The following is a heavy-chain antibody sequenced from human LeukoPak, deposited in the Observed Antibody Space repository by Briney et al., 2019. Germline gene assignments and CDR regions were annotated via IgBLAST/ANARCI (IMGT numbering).Heavy chain of an antibody. V-gene: IGHV4-39*01. CDR3: ARLRDWVPFRYFDY. J-gene: IGHJ4*02. D-gene: IGHD3-9*01. Sequence: SETLSLTCTVCGGSISSSSYYWGWIRQPPGKGLEWIGSIYYSGSTYYNPSLKSRVTISVDTSKNQFSLKLSSVTAADTAVYYCARLRDWVPFRYFDYWGPGTLVTVSS. CDR1: GGSISSSSYY. CDR2: IYYSGST.